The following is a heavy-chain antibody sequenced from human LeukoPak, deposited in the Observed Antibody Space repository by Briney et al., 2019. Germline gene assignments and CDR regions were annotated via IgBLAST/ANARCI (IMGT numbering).Heavy chain of an antibody. CDR3: TTDLEYKTSYFDY. CDR1: GFSVSSNH. D-gene: IGHD2/OR15-2a*01. J-gene: IGHJ4*02. CDR2: IYSGGTT. V-gene: IGHV3-53*01. Sequence: GGSLRLSCAASGFSVSSNHMSWVRQAPGKGLEWVSVIYSGGTTYYADSVKGRFSISRDDSKNTLYLQMNSLKTEDTAVYYCTTDLEYKTSYFDYWGQGTLVTVSS.